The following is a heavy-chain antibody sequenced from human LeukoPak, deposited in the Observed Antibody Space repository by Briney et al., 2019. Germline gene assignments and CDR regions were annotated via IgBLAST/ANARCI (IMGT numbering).Heavy chain of an antibody. Sequence: GGSLRLSCAASGFTFSNYWMHWVRQAPGKGLVWVSRISTDGSSTSYADSVKGRFTISRDNSKNTLYLQMNSLRVEDTAVYYCARDRHIAAAVYYFDYWGQGTLVTVSS. D-gene: IGHD6-25*01. CDR3: ARDRHIAAAVYYFDY. V-gene: IGHV3-74*01. J-gene: IGHJ4*02. CDR1: GFTFSNYW. CDR2: ISTDGSST.